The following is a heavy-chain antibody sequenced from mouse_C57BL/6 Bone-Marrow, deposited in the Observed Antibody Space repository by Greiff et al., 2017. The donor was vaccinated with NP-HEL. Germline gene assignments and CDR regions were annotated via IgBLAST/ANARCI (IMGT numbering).Heavy chain of an antibody. Sequence: EVMLVESEGGLVQPGSSMKLSCTASGFTFSDYYMAWVRQVPEKGLEWVANINYDGSSTYYLDSLKSRFIISRDNAKNILYLQMSSLKSEDTATYYCARKGNGNYFFDYWGQGTTLTVSS. D-gene: IGHD2-1*01. V-gene: IGHV5-16*01. J-gene: IGHJ2*01. CDR2: INYDGSST. CDR1: GFTFSDYY. CDR3: ARKGNGNYFFDY.